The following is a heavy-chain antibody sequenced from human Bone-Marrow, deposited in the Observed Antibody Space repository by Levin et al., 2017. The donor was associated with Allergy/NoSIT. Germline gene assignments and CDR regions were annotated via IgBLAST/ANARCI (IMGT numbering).Heavy chain of an antibody. D-gene: IGHD5-12*01. Sequence: RASVKVSCKASGGTFSSYTISWVRQAPGQGLEWMGRIIPILGIANYAQKFQGRVTITADKSTSTAYMELSSLRSEDTAVYYCARESLVDIVATITGVPRYYHGMDVWGQGTTVTVSS. CDR1: GGTFSSYT. J-gene: IGHJ6*02. CDR2: IIPILGIA. CDR3: ARESLVDIVATITGVPRYYHGMDV. V-gene: IGHV1-69*04.